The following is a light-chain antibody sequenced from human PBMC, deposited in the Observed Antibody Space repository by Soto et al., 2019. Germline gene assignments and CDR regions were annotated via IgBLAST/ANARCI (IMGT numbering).Light chain of an antibody. CDR1: SCDVGGYNY. V-gene: IGLV2-8*01. Sequence: QSALTQPPSASGSPGQSVTISCTGMSCDVGGYNYVSWYQQHPGKAPKLMIYEVTKRPSGVPDRFSGSKSGNTASLTVSGLQAEDEADYYCSSYAGSNSVLFGGGTKVTVL. J-gene: IGLJ2*01. CDR2: EVT. CDR3: SSYAGSNSVL.